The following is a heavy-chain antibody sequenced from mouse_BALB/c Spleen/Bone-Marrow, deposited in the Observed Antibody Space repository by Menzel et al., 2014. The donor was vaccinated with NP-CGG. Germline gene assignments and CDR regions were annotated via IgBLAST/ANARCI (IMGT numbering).Heavy chain of an antibody. CDR3: ARVPPYNAHFEK. Sequence: EVQGVESGGGLVQPGGSLKLSCAASGITFSNYGMSWIRQTPDKRLELVATINGNGGSSYYPDSVKGRFTISRDNAKNTRYLQMRSLTSEDTARQDCARVPPYNAHFEKRGPGTTLTGS. CDR2: INGNGGSS. CDR1: GITFSNYG. J-gene: IGHJ2*01. V-gene: IGHV5-6-3*01. D-gene: IGHD1-3*01.